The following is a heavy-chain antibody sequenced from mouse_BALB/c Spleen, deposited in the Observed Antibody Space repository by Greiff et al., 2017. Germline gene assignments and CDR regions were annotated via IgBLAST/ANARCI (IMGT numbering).Heavy chain of an antibody. D-gene: IGHD1-1*01. CDR3: TRDYGSSSAWFAY. V-gene: IGHV1-15*01. J-gene: IGHJ3*01. CDR2: IDPETGGT. CDR1: GYTFTDYE. Sequence: QVHVKQSGAELVRPGASVTLSCKASGYTFTDYEMHWVKQTPVHGLEWIGAIDPETGGTAYNQKFKGKATLTADKSSSTAYMELRSLTSEDSAVYYCTRDYGSSSAWFAYWGQGTLVTVSA.